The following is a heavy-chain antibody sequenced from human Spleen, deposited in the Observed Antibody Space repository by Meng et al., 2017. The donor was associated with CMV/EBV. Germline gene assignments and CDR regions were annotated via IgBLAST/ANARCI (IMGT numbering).Heavy chain of an antibody. CDR1: GGSVSSGSYY. CDR2: IYYSGST. Sequence: SETLSLTCTVSGGSVSSGSYYWSWIRQPPGKGLEWIGYIYYSGSTNYNPSLKSRVTISVDTSKNQFSLKLSSVTAADTAVYYCARTTVTHWVDPWGQGTLVTVSS. J-gene: IGHJ5*02. D-gene: IGHD4-17*01. V-gene: IGHV4-61*01. CDR3: ARTTVTHWVDP.